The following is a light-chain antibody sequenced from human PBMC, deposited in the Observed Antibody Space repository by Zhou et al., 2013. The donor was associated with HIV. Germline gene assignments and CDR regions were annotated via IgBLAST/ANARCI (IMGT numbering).Light chain of an antibody. Sequence: DIQMTQSPSSLSASVGDRVTITCQASQDISNYLNWYQQKPGKAPKLLIYDASNLETGVPSRFSGSGSGTDFTFTISSLQPEDIATYYCQQYDNLIFTFG. V-gene: IGKV1-33*01. J-gene: IGKJ3*01. CDR1: QDISNY. CDR3: QQYDNLIFT. CDR2: DAS.